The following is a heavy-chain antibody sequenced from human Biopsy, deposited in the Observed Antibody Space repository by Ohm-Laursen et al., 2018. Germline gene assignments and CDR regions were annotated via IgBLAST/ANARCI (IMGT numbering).Heavy chain of an antibody. Sequence: SVKVSCKASGGAFTNYAINWVRQAPGHGLEWMGGIITVSETAGYAERFQGRVTITADVTTTTAYMDLRSLRSEDTAVYYCAADINVWNVNYWGQGTQVTVSS. CDR2: IITVSETA. V-gene: IGHV1-69*13. D-gene: IGHD1-1*01. J-gene: IGHJ4*02. CDR3: AADINVWNVNY. CDR1: GGAFTNYA.